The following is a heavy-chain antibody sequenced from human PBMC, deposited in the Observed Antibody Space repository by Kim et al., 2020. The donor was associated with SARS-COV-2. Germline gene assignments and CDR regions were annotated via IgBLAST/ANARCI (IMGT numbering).Heavy chain of an antibody. D-gene: IGHD6-19*01. CDR2: DPGGGGRT. CDR1: GFTVNNFA. J-gene: IGHJ1*01. Sequence: GGSLRLSCGASGFTVNNFAMSWVRQAPGKGLEWVSTDPGGGGRTFYADSVKGRFTISRDNSKNTVFLRMNSVRAEDTAVYYCAKAQQHSSGWYVFEDWGQSTLVTVSS. V-gene: IGHV3-23*01. CDR3: AKAQQHSSGWYVFED.